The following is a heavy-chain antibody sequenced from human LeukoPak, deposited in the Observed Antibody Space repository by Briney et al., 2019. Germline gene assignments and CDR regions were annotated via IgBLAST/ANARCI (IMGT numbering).Heavy chain of an antibody. Sequence: ASETLSLTCTVSGGSISSSSYYWGWIRQPPGKGLEWIGSIYYSGSTYYNPSLKSQVTISVDTSKNQFSLKLSSVTAADTAVYYCARAGTYYYDSSGYVQPKYYFDYWGQGTLVTVSS. V-gene: IGHV4-39*07. CDR3: ARAGTYYYDSSGYVQPKYYFDY. CDR2: IYYSGST. D-gene: IGHD3-22*01. CDR1: GGSISSSSYY. J-gene: IGHJ4*02.